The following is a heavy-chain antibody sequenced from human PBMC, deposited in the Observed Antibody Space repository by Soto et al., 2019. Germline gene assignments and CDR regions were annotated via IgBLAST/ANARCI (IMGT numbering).Heavy chain of an antibody. Sequence: ETLSLTCTVSGASISGFYWSWIRKSAGKGLEWIGRIYATGTTDYNPSLKSRVMMSVDTSKKQFSLKLGSVTAADTAVYYCVRDGTKTLRDWFDPWGQGISVTVSS. D-gene: IGHD1-1*01. CDR2: IYATGTT. CDR1: GASISGFY. J-gene: IGHJ5*02. CDR3: VRDGTKTLRDWFDP. V-gene: IGHV4-4*07.